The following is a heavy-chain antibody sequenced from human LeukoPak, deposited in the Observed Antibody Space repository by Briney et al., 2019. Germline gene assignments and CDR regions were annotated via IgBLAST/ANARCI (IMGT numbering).Heavy chain of an antibody. J-gene: IGHJ4*02. CDR2: ISTSGSII. CDR3: ASRQSYGGYDY. CDR1: GFAFSTAW. Sequence: PVGSLRLSCAASGFAFSTAWMTWVRQAPGKGLEWVSYISTSGSIIHYADSVKGRFTFSRDNAKNSVYLQMNSLRAEDTAVYYCASRQSYGGYDYWGQGTLVTVSS. V-gene: IGHV3-48*04. D-gene: IGHD5-12*01.